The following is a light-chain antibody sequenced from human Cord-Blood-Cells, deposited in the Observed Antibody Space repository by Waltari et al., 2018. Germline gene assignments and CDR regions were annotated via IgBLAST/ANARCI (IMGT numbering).Light chain of an antibody. Sequence: ELVLTQSPATLTVSPGERATLSCRASKSVSSNLDWYQQKPGQAPRLLIYGASTRATGIPARFSGSGSGTEFTLTISSLQSEDFAVYYCQQYNNWPYSFGQGTKLEIK. J-gene: IGKJ2*03. CDR2: GAS. V-gene: IGKV3-15*01. CDR1: KSVSSN. CDR3: QQYNNWPYS.